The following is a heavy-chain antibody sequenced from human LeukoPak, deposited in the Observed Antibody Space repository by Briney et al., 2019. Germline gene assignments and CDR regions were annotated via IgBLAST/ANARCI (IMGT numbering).Heavy chain of an antibody. Sequence: SQTLSLTCTVSGGSISSGSYYWSWIRQPAGKGLERIGRIYTSGSTNYNPSLKSRVTISVDTSKNQFSLKLSSVTAADTAVYYCASVDSSSWYYFDYWGQGTLVTVSS. CDR3: ASVDSSSWYYFDY. V-gene: IGHV4-61*02. CDR1: GGSISSGSYY. D-gene: IGHD6-13*01. J-gene: IGHJ4*02. CDR2: IYTSGST.